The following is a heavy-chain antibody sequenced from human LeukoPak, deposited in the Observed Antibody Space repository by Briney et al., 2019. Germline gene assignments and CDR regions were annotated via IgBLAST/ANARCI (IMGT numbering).Heavy chain of an antibody. Sequence: ASVKVSCTASGYTSTSYGISWVRQAPGQGLEWMGWISAYNGNTNYAQKLQGRVTMTTDTSTSTAYMELRSLRSDDTAVYYCARGYCSSTSCYTFDYWGQGTLVTVSS. CDR2: ISAYNGNT. D-gene: IGHD2-2*02. CDR1: GYTSTSYG. J-gene: IGHJ4*02. V-gene: IGHV1-18*01. CDR3: ARGYCSSTSCYTFDY.